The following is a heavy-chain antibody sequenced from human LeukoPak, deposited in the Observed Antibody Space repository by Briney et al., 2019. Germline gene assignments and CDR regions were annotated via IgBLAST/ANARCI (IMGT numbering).Heavy chain of an antibody. J-gene: IGHJ4*02. Sequence: PGGSLRLSCAASGFTFSSYAMHWVRQAPGKGLGWVAVISYDGSNKYYADSVKGRFTISRDNSKNTLYLQMNSLRAEDTAVYYCARTGRLLFTPYYFDYWGQGTLVTVSS. CDR2: ISYDGSNK. V-gene: IGHV3-30-3*01. CDR1: GFTFSSYA. D-gene: IGHD2-2*01. CDR3: ARTGRLLFTPYYFDY.